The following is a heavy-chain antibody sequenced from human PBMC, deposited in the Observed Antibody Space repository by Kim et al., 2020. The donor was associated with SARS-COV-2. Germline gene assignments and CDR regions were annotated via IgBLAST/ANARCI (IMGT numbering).Heavy chain of an antibody. J-gene: IGHJ6*02. CDR3: AKDQRLWTYYDFWSNYYGMDV. CDR2: ISYDGSNK. V-gene: IGHV3-30*18. CDR1: GFTFSSYG. Sequence: GGSLRLSCAASGFTFSSYGMHWVRQAPGKGLEWVAVISYDGSNKYYADSVKGRFTISRDNSKNTLYLQMNSLRAEDTAVYYCAKDQRLWTYYDFWSNYYGMDVWGQGTTVTVSS. D-gene: IGHD3-3*01.